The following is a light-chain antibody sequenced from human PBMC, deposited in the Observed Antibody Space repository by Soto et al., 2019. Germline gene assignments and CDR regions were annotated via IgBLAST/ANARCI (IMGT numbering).Light chain of an antibody. CDR2: STN. CDR1: SGSVSTSYY. J-gene: IGLJ3*02. V-gene: IGLV8-61*01. Sequence: QTVVTQEPSFSVSPGRTVTLTCGLSSGSVSTSYYPSWYQQTPGQAPRTLIYSTNTRSSGVPDRFSRSILGNKAALTITGARADDEADYYCALYMGSGIWMFGGGTKLTVL. CDR3: ALYMGSGIWM.